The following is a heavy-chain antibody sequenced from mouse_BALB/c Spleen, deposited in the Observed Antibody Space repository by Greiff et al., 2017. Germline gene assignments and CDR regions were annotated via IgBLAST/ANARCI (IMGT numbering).Heavy chain of an antibody. Sequence: EVKLVESGGGLVKPGGSLKLSCAASGFTFSDYYMYWVRQTPEKRLEWVATISDGGSYTYYPDSVKGRFTISRDNAKNNLYLQMSSLKSEDTAMYYCARGGYRYDWYFDVWGAGTTVTVSS. CDR3: ARGGYRYDWYFDV. V-gene: IGHV5-4*02. D-gene: IGHD2-14*01. J-gene: IGHJ1*01. CDR1: GFTFSDYY. CDR2: ISDGGSYT.